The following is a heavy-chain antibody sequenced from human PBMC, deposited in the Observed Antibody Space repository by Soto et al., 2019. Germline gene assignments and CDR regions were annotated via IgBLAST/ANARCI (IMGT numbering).Heavy chain of an antibody. V-gene: IGHV3-48*03. D-gene: IGHD3-10*01. J-gene: IGHJ6*02. CDR1: GFSFSDYE. CDR3: ARDAFEIYYKFGLDV. CDR2: ISSSGGTI. Sequence: GGSLRLSCAASGFSFSDYEMNWVRQTPGKGLEWLSYISSSGGTIKYADSVKGRFTISRDNAKNSLYLQMHSLRADDTAVYYCARDAFEIYYKFGLDVWGQGAPVTVSS.